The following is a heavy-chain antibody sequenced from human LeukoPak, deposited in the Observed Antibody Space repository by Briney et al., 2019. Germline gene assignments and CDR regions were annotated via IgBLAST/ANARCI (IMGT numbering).Heavy chain of an antibody. Sequence: GGSLRLSCAASGFTFSSYAMSRVRQAPGKGLEWVSAISGSGGSTYYADSVKGRFTISRDNSKNTLYLQMNSLRAEDTAVYYCARGADCSGGSCYSQRYYYYGMDVWGQGTTVTVSS. D-gene: IGHD2-15*01. CDR1: GFTFSSYA. CDR3: ARGADCSGGSCYSQRYYYYGMDV. V-gene: IGHV3-23*01. J-gene: IGHJ6*02. CDR2: ISGSGGST.